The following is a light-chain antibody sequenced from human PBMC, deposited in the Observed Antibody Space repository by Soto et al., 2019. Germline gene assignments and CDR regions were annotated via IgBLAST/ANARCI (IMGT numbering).Light chain of an antibody. J-gene: IGKJ4*01. CDR2: DAS. V-gene: IGKV1-5*01. CDR1: QSISSW. Sequence: IQMTQSPSTLSASVGDRVTITCRASQSISSWLAWYQQKPGKAPKLLIYDASSLESGVPSRFSGSGSGTEFTLTISSLQPDDFATYYCQQYNSYSPELTFGGGTKVDIK. CDR3: QQYNSYSPELT.